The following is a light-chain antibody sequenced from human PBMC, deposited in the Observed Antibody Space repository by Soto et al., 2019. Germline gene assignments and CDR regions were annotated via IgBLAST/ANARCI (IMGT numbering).Light chain of an antibody. CDR3: CSYAGSSSWV. Sequence: QSALTQPASVSGSPGQSITLSCTGTSSDVGSYNLVSWYQQHPGKAPKLMIYEVSKRPSGVSNRFSGSKSGNTASLTISGLQGEDEADYYCCSYAGSSSWVVGGGTKRTFL. CDR1: SSDVGSYNL. CDR2: EVS. V-gene: IGLV2-23*02. J-gene: IGLJ3*02.